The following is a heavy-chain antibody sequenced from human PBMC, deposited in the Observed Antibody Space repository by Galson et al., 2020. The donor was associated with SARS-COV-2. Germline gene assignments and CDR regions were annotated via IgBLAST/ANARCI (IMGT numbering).Heavy chain of an antibody. J-gene: IGHJ6*03. D-gene: IGHD3-3*01. CDR1: GYSFTSYW. Sequence: KIGESLKISCKGSGYSFTSYWIGWVRQMPGKGLEWMGLNYPGDSDTRYSPSFQGQVTISADKSISTAYLQWSSLKASDTAMYYCASHRYDFQTSYDYYYYMDVGGKGTTVTVSS. CDR2: NYPGDSDT. CDR3: ASHRYDFQTSYDYYYYMDV. V-gene: IGHV5-51*01.